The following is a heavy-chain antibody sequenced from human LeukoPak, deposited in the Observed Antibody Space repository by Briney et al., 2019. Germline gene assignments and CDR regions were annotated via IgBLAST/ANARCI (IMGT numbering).Heavy chain of an antibody. Sequence: GGSLRLSCAASGFTFSSYSMNWVRQAPGKGLEWVSSINPSGGHIFHADSLKGRFTISRDNAKNSLYLQMNGLRAEDTAVYYCAREDAKSLDYWGRGTRVTVSS. J-gene: IGHJ4*02. V-gene: IGHV3-21*01. CDR3: AREDAKSLDY. D-gene: IGHD2-8*01. CDR1: GFTFSSYS. CDR2: INPSGGHI.